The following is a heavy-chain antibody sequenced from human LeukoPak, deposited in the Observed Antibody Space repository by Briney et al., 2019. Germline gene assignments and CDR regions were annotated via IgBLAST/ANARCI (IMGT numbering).Heavy chain of an antibody. CDR3: ARVATVTTADY. CDR2: INPNSGGT. CDR1: GYTCTGYY. D-gene: IGHD4-17*01. Sequence: ASVKVSCKASGYTCTGYYMHWVRQAPGQGLEWVGRINPNSGGTNYAQKFQGRVTMTRDTSISTAYMELSRLRSDDTSVYYCARVATVTTADYWGQGTLVTVSS. V-gene: IGHV1-2*06. J-gene: IGHJ4*02.